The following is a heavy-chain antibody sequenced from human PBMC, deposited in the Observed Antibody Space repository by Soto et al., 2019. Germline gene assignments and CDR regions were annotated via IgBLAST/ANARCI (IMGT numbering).Heavy chain of an antibody. J-gene: IGHJ4*02. CDR2: IYPGDSDT. CDR3: ARGGRERGIVVVVAGFSPFDF. V-gene: IGHV5-51*01. D-gene: IGHD2-15*01. Sequence: EVQLVQSGAEVKKPGESLKISCKGSGYSFTSYWIGWVRQMPGKGLEWMGIIYPGDSDTRYSPSFQGQVTISADKSISTAYLQWSSLKASDNAMYYCARGGRERGIVVVVAGFSPFDFWGQGTLVTVSS. CDR1: GYSFTSYW.